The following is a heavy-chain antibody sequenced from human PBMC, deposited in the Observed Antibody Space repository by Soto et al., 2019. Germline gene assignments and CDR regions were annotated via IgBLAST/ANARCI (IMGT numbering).Heavy chain of an antibody. D-gene: IGHD3-22*01. Sequence: GGSLRLSCAASGFTFSSYAMSWVRQAPGKGLEWVSAISGSGGSTYYADSVKGRFTIPRDNSKNTLYLQMNSLRAEDTAVYYCAKGNDDSSGYYIPLLGQFDYWGQGTLVTVSS. CDR2: ISGSGGST. CDR3: AKGNDDSSGYYIPLLGQFDY. J-gene: IGHJ4*02. CDR1: GFTFSSYA. V-gene: IGHV3-23*01.